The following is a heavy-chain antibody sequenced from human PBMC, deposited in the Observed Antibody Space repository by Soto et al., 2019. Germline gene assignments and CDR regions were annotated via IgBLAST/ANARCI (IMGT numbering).Heavy chain of an antibody. J-gene: IGHJ4*02. V-gene: IGHV3-30*18. CDR1: GFTFSSYG. CDR3: AKDPHVVVVVAADETTFDY. D-gene: IGHD2-15*01. CDR2: ISYDGSNK. Sequence: SLRLSCAASGFTFSSYGMHWVRQAPGKGLEWVAVISYDGSNKYYADSVKGRFTISRDNSKNTLYLQMNSLRAEDTAVYYCAKDPHVVVVVAADETTFDYWGQGTLGTVSS.